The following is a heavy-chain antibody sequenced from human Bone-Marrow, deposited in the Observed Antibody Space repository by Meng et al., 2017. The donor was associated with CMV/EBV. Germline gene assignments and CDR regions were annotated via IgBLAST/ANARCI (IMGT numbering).Heavy chain of an antibody. J-gene: IGHJ4*02. CDR2: INPNSGGT. D-gene: IGHD3-22*01. CDR3: ARDPISGDSSGTDY. V-gene: IGHV1-2*02. CDR1: GYTFTGYY. Sequence: QVLRVQSGAGGKKPGASVKVSCKASGYTFTGYYMHWVRQAPGQGLEWMGWINPNSGGTNYAQKFQGRVTMTRDTSISTAYMELSRLRSDDTAVYYCARDPISGDSSGTDYWGQGTLVTVSS.